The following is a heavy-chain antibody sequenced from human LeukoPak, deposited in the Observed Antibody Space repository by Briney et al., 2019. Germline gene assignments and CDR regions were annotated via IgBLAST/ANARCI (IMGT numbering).Heavy chain of an antibody. CDR2: IVVGSGNT. CDR1: GLTFTSSA. CDR3: AASSRAILSVGSRYYMDV. V-gene: IGHV1-58*02. Sequence: SVKVSCKASGLTFTSSAMQWVRQARGQRLEWIGWIVVGSGNTNYAQKFQERVTITRDMSTSTAYMELSSLRSEDTAVYYCAASSRAILSVGSRYYMDVWGKGTTVTVSS. J-gene: IGHJ6*03. D-gene: IGHD2-15*01.